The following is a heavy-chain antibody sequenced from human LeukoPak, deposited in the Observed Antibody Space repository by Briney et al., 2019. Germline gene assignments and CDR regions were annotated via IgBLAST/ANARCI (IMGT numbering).Heavy chain of an antibody. CDR1: GFPFFTYS. Sequence: PGGSLLPSCAASGFPFFTYSMNWVREPPGKGLEWVSTISSSSSYISYADSVKGRFTISRDNAKNSLFLQMNSLRAEDTPVYYCASGGRMSVPGQIDYWGQGALVTVSS. CDR2: ISSSSSYI. V-gene: IGHV3-21*01. CDR3: ASGGRMSVPGQIDY. D-gene: IGHD6-19*01. J-gene: IGHJ4*01.